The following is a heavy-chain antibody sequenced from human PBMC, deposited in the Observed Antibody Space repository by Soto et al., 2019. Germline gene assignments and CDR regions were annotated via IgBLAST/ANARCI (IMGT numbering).Heavy chain of an antibody. CDR2: IYYSGST. D-gene: IGHD4-17*01. CDR3: ARHDYGGFGL. CDR1: GGSISRSSYY. J-gene: IGHJ4*02. Sequence: QLQLQESGPGLVKPSETLSLTCTVSGGSISRSSYYWGWIRQPPGKGREWIGSIYYSGSTYYNPSRKSRATISVDTSKNQFSLKLSSGTAADTAVYYCARHDYGGFGLWGQGTLVTVSS. V-gene: IGHV4-39*01.